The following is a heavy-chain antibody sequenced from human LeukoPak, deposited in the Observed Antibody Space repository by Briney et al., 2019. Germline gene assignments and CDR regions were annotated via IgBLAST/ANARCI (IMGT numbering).Heavy chain of an antibody. J-gene: IGHJ3*02. CDR2: IYHSGST. CDR1: GGSISSGGYS. D-gene: IGHD3-3*01. Sequence: PSQTLYLTCAVSGGSISSGGYSWSWIRQPPGKGLEWIGYIYHSGSTYYNPSLKSRVTISVERSKNQFSLKLSSVTAADTAVYYCARGYDFWSGYNDIWGQGTMVTVSS. V-gene: IGHV4-30-2*01. CDR3: ARGYDFWSGYNDI.